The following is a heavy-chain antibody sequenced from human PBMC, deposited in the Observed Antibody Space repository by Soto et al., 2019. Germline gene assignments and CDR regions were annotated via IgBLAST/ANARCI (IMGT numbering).Heavy chain of an antibody. D-gene: IGHD2-21*02. CDR3: ARDLWGYCGTDCYPLDV. CDR2: MYNTGST. CDR1: GGSISSYY. V-gene: IGHV4-59*01. Sequence: QVQLQESGPGLVKPSETLSLTCTVSGGSISSYYWSWIRQPPGKGLEWIGYMYNTGSTVYNPSLKSLGTISVDTSKNQFSLKLNAVTAADTAVYYCARDLWGYCGTDCYPLDVWGQGTTVTVSS. J-gene: IGHJ6*02.